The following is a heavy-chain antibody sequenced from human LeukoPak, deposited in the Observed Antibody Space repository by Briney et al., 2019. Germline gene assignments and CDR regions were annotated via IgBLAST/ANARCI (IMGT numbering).Heavy chain of an antibody. CDR3: ARVARCTSCFDVGY. V-gene: IGHV4-59*01. J-gene: IGHJ4*02. CDR2: IYYSGST. D-gene: IGHD2-2*01. Sequence: SETLSLTCTVSGGSISSYYWSWIRQPPGKGLEWIGYIYYSGSTNYNPSLKSRVTISVDTSKNQFSLKLSSVTAADTAVYYCARVARCTSCFDVGYWGQGTLVTVSS. CDR1: GGSISSYY.